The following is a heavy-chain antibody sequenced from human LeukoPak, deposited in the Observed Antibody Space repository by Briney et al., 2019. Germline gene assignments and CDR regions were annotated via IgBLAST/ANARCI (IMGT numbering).Heavy chain of an antibody. CDR1: GFTFSSYW. J-gene: IGHJ4*02. CDR2: IRYDGSAK. CDR3: ATYRWLGE. Sequence: PGGSLRLSCAASGFTFSSYWMTWVRQPPGKGLEWVANIRYDGSAKYYVDSVKGRFTISRDNAKNSLYLQMNSLKAEDTAIYYCATYRWLGEWGQGTLVTVSS. V-gene: IGHV3-7*03. D-gene: IGHD5-24*01.